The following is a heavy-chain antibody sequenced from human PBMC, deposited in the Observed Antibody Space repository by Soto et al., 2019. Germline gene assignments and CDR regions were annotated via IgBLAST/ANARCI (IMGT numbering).Heavy chain of an antibody. CDR2: IYYSGST. D-gene: IGHD1-7*01. CDR3: ARGELELFLDY. Sequence: PXETLSLTCAVSGGYIRSGGYSWSWIRQPPGKGLEWIGYIYYSGSTYYNPSLKSRVTISVDTSKNQFSLKLSSVTAADTAVYYCARGELELFLDYWGQGTLVTVSS. CDR1: GGYIRSGGYS. J-gene: IGHJ4*02. V-gene: IGHV4-30-2*05.